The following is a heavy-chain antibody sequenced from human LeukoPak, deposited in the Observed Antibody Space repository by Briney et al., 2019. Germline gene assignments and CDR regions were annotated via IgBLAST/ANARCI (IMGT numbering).Heavy chain of an antibody. D-gene: IGHD3-10*01. CDR2: IYHSGGT. V-gene: IGHV4-59*12. J-gene: IGHJ5*02. CDR1: GASISSYY. CDR3: ARSDPYYGSGAIPTNWFDP. Sequence: SETLSLTCTVSGASISSYYYHWIRQPPGKGLEWIGSIYHSGGTNYNPSLKSRVTMSVDTSKNQFSLKLSSVTAADTAVYYCARSDPYYGSGAIPTNWFDPWGQGTLVTVSS.